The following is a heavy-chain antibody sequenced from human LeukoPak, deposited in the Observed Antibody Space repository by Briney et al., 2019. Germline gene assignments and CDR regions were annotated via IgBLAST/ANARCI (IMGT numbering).Heavy chain of an antibody. D-gene: IGHD1-26*01. Sequence: GGSLRLSCAASGFTFSDYYMSWIRQAPGKGLEWVSYISSSGSTIYYADSVKGRFAISRDNAKNSLHLQMNSLRAEDMALYYCARDTAGALDYWGQGTLVTVSS. CDR2: ISSSGSTI. J-gene: IGHJ4*02. CDR1: GFTFSDYY. CDR3: ARDTAGALDY. V-gene: IGHV3-11*01.